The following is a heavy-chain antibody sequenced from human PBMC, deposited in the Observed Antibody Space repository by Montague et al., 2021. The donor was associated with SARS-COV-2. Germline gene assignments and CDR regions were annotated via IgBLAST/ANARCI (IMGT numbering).Heavy chain of an antibody. D-gene: IGHD1-20*01. V-gene: IGHV4-39*01. J-gene: IGHJ6*02. CDR1: GGSISSSSYY. CDR3: ARRVTGTTVHYYHDGMDV. Sequence: SETLSLTCTVSGGSISSSSYYWGWIRQPPGKGLEWIGSIYYSGSAYYNPSLKSRVTISVDTSKNQFSLKLSSVTAADTAVYYCARRVTGTTVHYYHDGMDVWGQGTTVTVSS. CDR2: IYYSGSA.